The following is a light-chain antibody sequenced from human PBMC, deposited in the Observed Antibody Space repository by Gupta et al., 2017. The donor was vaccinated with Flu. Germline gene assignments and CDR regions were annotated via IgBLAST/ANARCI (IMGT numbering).Light chain of an antibody. Sequence: ITCRASQSISNYVNWYQQKPGRAPKLLIYAASRLPSGVPSRFSGSGSGTDFTLTIANLQPGDFATYSCQQTYTTPDLFTFGSGTQVDIK. V-gene: IGKV1-39*01. CDR3: QQTYTTPDLFT. J-gene: IGKJ3*01. CDR2: AAS. CDR1: QSISNY.